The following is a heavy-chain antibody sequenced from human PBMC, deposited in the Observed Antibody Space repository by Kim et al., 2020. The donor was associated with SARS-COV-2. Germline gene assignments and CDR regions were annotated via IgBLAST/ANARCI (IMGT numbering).Heavy chain of an antibody. Sequence: SETLSLTCTVSGGSISSSSYYWGWIRQPPGKGLEWIGSIYYSGSTYYNPSLKSRVTISVDTSKNQFSLKLSSVTAADTAVYYCARYWNYYDSSGYSYAFDMWGQGTMVTVSS. CDR3: ARYWNYYDSSGYSYAFDM. D-gene: IGHD3-22*01. CDR1: GGSISSSSYY. CDR2: IYYSGST. V-gene: IGHV4-39*01. J-gene: IGHJ3*02.